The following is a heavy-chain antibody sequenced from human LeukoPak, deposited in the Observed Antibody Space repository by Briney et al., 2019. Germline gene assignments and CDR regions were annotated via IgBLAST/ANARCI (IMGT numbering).Heavy chain of an antibody. J-gene: IGHJ6*03. V-gene: IGHV3-23*01. CDR3: ARKGIGSSRYQNMDV. CDR2: ISIDGGRT. Sequence: GGSLRLSCAASGFTFSSYAMSWVRQAPRKGPEWVSTISIDGGRTYYADSVKGRFTVSRDTSKNTLYLQMNSLRAEDTAVYYCARKGIGSSRYQNMDVWGKGTTVTVSS. CDR1: GFTFSSYA. D-gene: IGHD6-25*01.